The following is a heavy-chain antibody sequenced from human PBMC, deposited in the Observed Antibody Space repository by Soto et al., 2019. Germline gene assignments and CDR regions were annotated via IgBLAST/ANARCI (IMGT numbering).Heavy chain of an antibody. CDR2: ISDSGGST. V-gene: IGHV3-23*01. CDR1: GFTYSTYA. D-gene: IGHD3-10*01. CDR3: GKGGAYYYGSGG. Sequence: EVQLLESGGGLVQPGGSLRLSCAASGFTYSTYAMSWVRQAPGKGLEWVSAISDSGGSTYYADSVKGRFTISRDNSNNTLYLKMNSLRAEDTAVFYCGKGGAYYYGSGGWGQGTLVTVSS. J-gene: IGHJ4*02.